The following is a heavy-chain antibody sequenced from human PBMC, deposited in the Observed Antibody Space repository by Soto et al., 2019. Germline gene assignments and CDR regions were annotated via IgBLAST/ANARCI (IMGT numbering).Heavy chain of an antibody. V-gene: IGHV1-3*01. CDR1: GYTFTSYA. Sequence: ASVKVSCKASGYTFTSYAMHWVRQAPGQRLEWMGWINAGNGNTKYSQKFQGRVTITRDTSASTAYMELSSLRSEDTAVYYCARDRGVVVPAAVVPNWFDPWGQGTLVTVSS. J-gene: IGHJ5*02. D-gene: IGHD2-2*01. CDR2: INAGNGNT. CDR3: ARDRGVVVPAAVVPNWFDP.